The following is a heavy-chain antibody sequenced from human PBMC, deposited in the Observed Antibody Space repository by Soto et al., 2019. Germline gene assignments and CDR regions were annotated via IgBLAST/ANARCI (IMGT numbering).Heavy chain of an antibody. J-gene: IGHJ6*02. Sequence: SGPTLVNPTETLTLTCSVSGFSLTNGRMGVSWIRQPPGKALELLAHFFSDAERSYSTSMQSRLNMYKDSSGSQVVLTMTNMAPADTATYFCARMDGDYNYYGLDVWGHGIAVTVSS. CDR3: ARMDGDYNYYGLDV. V-gene: IGHV2-26*01. CDR2: FFSDAER. CDR1: GFSLTNGRMG. D-gene: IGHD4-17*01.